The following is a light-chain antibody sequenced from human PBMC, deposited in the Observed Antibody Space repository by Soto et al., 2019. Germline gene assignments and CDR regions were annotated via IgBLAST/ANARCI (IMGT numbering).Light chain of an antibody. CDR2: DAS. V-gene: IGKV3-11*01. CDR3: PHYTHRPPRNT. Sequence: EIVLTQSPATLTLSPGXRATLSCRASQSVSSYLAWYQQKPGQAPRLLIYDASNRATGIPARFSGSRSETEFASTISGLQSVDFGIYSCPHYTHRPPRNTFGQGTKVDIK. J-gene: IGKJ2*01. CDR1: QSVSSY.